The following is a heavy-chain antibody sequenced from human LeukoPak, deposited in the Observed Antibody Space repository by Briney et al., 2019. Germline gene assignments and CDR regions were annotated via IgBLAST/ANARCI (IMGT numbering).Heavy chain of an antibody. V-gene: IGHV1-69*13. CDR2: IIPIFGTA. J-gene: IGHJ4*02. CDR3: ARGGLSRYCSSTSCYHEWGYYFGY. Sequence: GASVKVSCKASGGTFSSYAVSWVRQAPGQGLEWMGGIIPIFGTANYAQKFQGRVTITADESTSTAYMELSSLRSEDTAVYYCARGGLSRYCSSTSCYHEWGYYFGYWGQGTLVTVSS. D-gene: IGHD2-2*01. CDR1: GGTFSSYA.